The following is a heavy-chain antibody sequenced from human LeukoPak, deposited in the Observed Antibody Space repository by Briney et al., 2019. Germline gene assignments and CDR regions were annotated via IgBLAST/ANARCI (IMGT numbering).Heavy chain of an antibody. D-gene: IGHD3-9*01. CDR3: SKDLRVLRSFDWFP. CDR1: GFIFSNYA. J-gene: IGHJ5*02. V-gene: IGHV3-23*01. CDR2: LSGGGERT. Sequence: GGSLRLSCAASGFIFSNYAMSWVRQAPGKGLEWVSSLSGGGERTYYADSVKGRFIISRDTSNNTLYLQMNSLRAEDTAVYYCSKDLRVLRSFDWFPWGQGSRVTVSS.